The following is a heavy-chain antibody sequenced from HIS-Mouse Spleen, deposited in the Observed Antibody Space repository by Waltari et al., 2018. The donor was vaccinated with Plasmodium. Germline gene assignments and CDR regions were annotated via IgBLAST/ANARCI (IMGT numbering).Heavy chain of an antibody. CDR2: ISSSSSYI. D-gene: IGHD3-10*01. J-gene: IGHJ4*02. Sequence: EVQLVESGGGLVKPGGSLRLSWSAAGFTFITYRLNWVAQAPGEGLEWVSSISSSSSYIYYADSVKGRFTISRDNAKNSLYLQMNSLRAEDTAVYYCARDERGGYYFDYWGQGTLVTVSS. V-gene: IGHV3-21*01. CDR3: ARDERGGYYFDY. CDR1: GFTFITYR.